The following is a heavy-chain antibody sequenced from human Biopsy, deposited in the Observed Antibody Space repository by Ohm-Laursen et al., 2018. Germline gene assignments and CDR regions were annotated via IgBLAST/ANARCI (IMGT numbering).Heavy chain of an antibody. J-gene: IGHJ5*02. CDR2: INAKTGDT. V-gene: IGHV1-2*02. CDR3: TRGGYYYDSLAYYYWFDP. CDR1: GYTFTGYH. D-gene: IGHD3-22*01. Sequence: ASVKVSCKVSGYTFTGYHVHWVRQAPGQGLEWMGWINAKTGDTNYAQKFQGRVTMTRDTSFSTAYVDLSSLRSDDTAVYYCTRGGYYYDSLAYYYWFDPWGQGTLVTVSS.